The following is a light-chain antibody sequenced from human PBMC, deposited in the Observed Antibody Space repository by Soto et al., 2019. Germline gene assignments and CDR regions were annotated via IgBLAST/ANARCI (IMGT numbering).Light chain of an antibody. J-gene: IGKJ5*01. Sequence: EIVLTPSPGTLSLSPGARATLSCRASERLSSVYLAWSPQRPGQPPRLLLYGASNRATGIPDRFSGTGSGTDLTLTISSLQYEASAVYYCQPYNTWPAELTFGQGTRLEIK. CDR2: GAS. CDR1: ERLSSVY. V-gene: IGKV3-20*01. CDR3: QPYNTWPAELT.